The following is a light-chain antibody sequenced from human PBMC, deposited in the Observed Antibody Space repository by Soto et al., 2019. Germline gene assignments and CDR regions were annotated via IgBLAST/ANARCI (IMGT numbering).Light chain of an antibody. CDR1: SSDIGTYNY. CDR3: SSYTDTHSQI. CDR2: EVS. J-gene: IGLJ2*01. Sequence: QSALTQPASVSGSPGQSITISCTGTSSDIGTYNYVSWYQHHPGKVPKLIIYEVSNRPSGVSNRFSGSKSGNTASLTISGLHGEDEADYYCSSYTDTHSQIFGGGTKLTVL. V-gene: IGLV2-14*01.